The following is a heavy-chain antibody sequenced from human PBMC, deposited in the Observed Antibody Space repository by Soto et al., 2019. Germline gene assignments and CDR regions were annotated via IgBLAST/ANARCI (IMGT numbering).Heavy chain of an antibody. Sequence: GGSLRLSCAASGFTFSDHYMDWVRQAPGKGLEWVGRTRNKANSYTTEYAASVKGRFTISSDDSNNSLYLQRNSLKTEPRALYYCARRRAPAGLYYFAYWGQGPLVTVSS. V-gene: IGHV3-72*01. J-gene: IGHJ4*02. CDR3: ARRRAPAGLYYFAY. D-gene: IGHD2-2*01. CDR1: GFTFSDHY. CDR2: TRNKANSYTT.